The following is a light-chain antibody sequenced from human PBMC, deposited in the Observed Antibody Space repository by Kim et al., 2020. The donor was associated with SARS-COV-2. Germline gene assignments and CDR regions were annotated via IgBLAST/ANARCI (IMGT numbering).Light chain of an antibody. CDR2: GAS. V-gene: IGKV3-20*01. CDR3: QQYGASPLT. Sequence: EIVLTQSPGTLSLSPGERGTLSCRTSQSVRSNNVAWYQQKPGQAPRLLIFGASARATGIPDRFSGSGSGTDFTLTISRLEPEDFAIYYCQQYGASPLTFGQGTKLEI. J-gene: IGKJ2*01. CDR1: QSVRSNN.